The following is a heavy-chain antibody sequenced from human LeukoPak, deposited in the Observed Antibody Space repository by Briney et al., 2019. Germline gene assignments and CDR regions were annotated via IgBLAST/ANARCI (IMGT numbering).Heavy chain of an antibody. J-gene: IGHJ4*02. D-gene: IGHD5-18*01. CDR1: GFTFSSYA. CDR3: SRLRGYSYGYADY. V-gene: IGHV3-23*01. Sequence: PGGSLRLSCAASGFTFSSYAMSWVRQAPGKGLEWVSAISGSGGSTYYADSVKGRFTISRDNSKNTLYLQMNNLRAEDTAVYYCSRLRGYSYGYADYWGQGTLVTVSS. CDR2: ISGSGGST.